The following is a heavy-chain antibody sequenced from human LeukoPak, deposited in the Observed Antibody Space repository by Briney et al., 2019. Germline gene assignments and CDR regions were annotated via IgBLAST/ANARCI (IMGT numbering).Heavy chain of an antibody. Sequence: ASVMVSCKASGYTFVSYYIHWVRQAPGQGLEWLGIVNPSGGTTTFAQKFQGRVTVTRDTSTSTVYMEVSRLTSEDTAVYYCARSYCGGDCYSGGLHAFDIWGQGTVVSVSS. J-gene: IGHJ3*02. CDR1: GYTFVSYY. CDR2: VNPSGGTT. V-gene: IGHV1-46*01. CDR3: ARSYCGGDCYSGGLHAFDI. D-gene: IGHD2-21*02.